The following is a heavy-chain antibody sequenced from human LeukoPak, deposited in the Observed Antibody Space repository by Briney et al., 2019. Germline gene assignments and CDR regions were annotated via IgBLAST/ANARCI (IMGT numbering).Heavy chain of an antibody. CDR3: ARSMGTTDGFDI. D-gene: IGHD1-7*01. Sequence: GASVKVSCKASGYTLTSYYLHWVRLAPGQGLEWMGIINPGDDGTSYAQKFQGRVTMTRDTSTSTVSMELSSLRSEDTAMYYCARSMGTTDGFDIWGQGTMVTVSS. CDR2: INPGDDGT. CDR1: GYTLTSYY. V-gene: IGHV1-46*01. J-gene: IGHJ3*02.